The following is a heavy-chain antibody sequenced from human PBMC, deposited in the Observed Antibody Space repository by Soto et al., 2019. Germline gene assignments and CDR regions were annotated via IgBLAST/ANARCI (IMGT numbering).Heavy chain of an antibody. CDR2: IIPIFGTA. CDR1: GGTFSSYA. Sequence: QVQLVQSGAEVKKPGSSVKVSCKASGGTFSSYAISWVRQAPGQGLEWMGGIIPIFGTANYAQKFQGRVTITADESTSTAYMELSSLRAEATAVYYWASPEPRSIAVAGRFDYWGQGTLVTVSS. CDR3: ASPEPRSIAVAGRFDY. V-gene: IGHV1-69*12. D-gene: IGHD6-19*01. J-gene: IGHJ4*02.